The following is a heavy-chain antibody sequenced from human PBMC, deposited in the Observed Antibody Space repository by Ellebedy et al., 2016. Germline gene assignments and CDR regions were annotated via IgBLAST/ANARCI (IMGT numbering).Heavy chain of an antibody. Sequence: GGSLRPSXAASRFTVRSNYMTWVRQAPGRGLELVSLMFGVGAEYYADSVKGRFTITRDNSKNTLYLQMSGLGAGDTALYYCVTRHNGAFDCWGQGTMVTVSS. CDR1: RFTVRSNY. J-gene: IGHJ3*01. CDR3: VTRHNGAFDC. V-gene: IGHV3-53*01. D-gene: IGHD1-14*01. CDR2: MFGVGAE.